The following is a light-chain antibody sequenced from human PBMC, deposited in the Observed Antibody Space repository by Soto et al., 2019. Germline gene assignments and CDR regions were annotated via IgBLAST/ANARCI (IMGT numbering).Light chain of an antibody. CDR3: AAWDDSLNAHYV. CDR2: SNN. J-gene: IGLJ1*01. CDR1: SSNIGSNT. Sequence: QSVLTQPPSASGTPGQRVTISCSGSSSNIGSNTVNWYQQLPGTAPKLLIYSNNQRPSGVPDRFSGSKSGTSASLAISGLQSEDEGDYCCAAWDDSLNAHYVCGTGTKLTVL. V-gene: IGLV1-44*01.